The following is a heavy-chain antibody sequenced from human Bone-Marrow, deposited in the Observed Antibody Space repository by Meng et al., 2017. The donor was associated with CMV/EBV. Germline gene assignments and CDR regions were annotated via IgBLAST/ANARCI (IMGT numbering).Heavy chain of an antibody. Sequence: GGSLRLSCAASGFTFSHFDMSWVRQAPGRGLERVSGISGSGVNTYYADSVKGRFIISRDNSRNTLYLVMNSLRAEDTAIYYCVRNAGGWGQGTLVTVSS. D-gene: IGHD1-1*01. V-gene: IGHV3-23*01. CDR3: VRNAGG. CDR1: GFTFSHFD. J-gene: IGHJ4*02. CDR2: ISGSGVNT.